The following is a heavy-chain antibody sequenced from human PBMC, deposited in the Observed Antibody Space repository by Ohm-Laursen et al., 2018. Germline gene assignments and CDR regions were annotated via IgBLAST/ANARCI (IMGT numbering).Heavy chain of an antibody. D-gene: IGHD3-9*01. Sequence: TLSLTCTVSGGSISSYYWSWIRQPPGKGLEWIGYIYYSGSTNYNPSLKSRVTISVDTSKNQFSLKLSSVTAADTAVYYCARGVLRYFDWLLGPFDYWGQGTLVTVSS. CDR1: GGSISSYY. CDR3: ARGVLRYFDWLLGPFDY. CDR2: IYYSGST. J-gene: IGHJ4*02. V-gene: IGHV4-59*12.